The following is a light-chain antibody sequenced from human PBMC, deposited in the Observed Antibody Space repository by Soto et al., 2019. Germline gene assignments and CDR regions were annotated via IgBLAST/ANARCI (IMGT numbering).Light chain of an antibody. Sequence: DIVMTQSPATLCLSPVERATLSCRSSQTIDNTLAWYQRKPGQAPRLLIYGASSRATGIPARCSGSGSGTEFTLTISSLQSEDFAVYYCQQHNNWPPITFGEGTKVDIK. J-gene: IGKJ4*01. CDR1: QTIDNT. CDR3: QQHNNWPPIT. V-gene: IGKV3-15*01. CDR2: GAS.